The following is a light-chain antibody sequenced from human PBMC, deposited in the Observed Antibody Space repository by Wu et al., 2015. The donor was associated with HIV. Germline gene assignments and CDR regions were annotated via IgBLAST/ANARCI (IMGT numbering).Light chain of an antibody. J-gene: IGKJ2*01. Sequence: DIQMTQSPSTLSASVGDRVTITCRASQSISSWLAWYQQKPGKAPKLLIYKASSLESGVPSRFSGSGSGTEFTLTISSLKPDDFATYYCQQYNSYPYNFGQGTKLEIK. CDR2: KAS. CDR1: QSISSW. CDR3: QQYNSYPYN. V-gene: IGKV1-5*03.